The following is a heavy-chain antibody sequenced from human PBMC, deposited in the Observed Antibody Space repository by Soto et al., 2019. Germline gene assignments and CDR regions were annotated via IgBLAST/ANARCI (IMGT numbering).Heavy chain of an antibody. Sequence: ALVKVSCKASGYTFTGYYMHWVRQAPGQGLEWMGWINPNSGGTNYAQKFQGRVTMTRDTSISTAYMELSRLRSDDTAVYYCARPRLNYYDSSGYYRAYYYYGMDVWGQGTTVTVSS. CDR3: ARPRLNYYDSSGYYRAYYYYGMDV. J-gene: IGHJ6*02. D-gene: IGHD3-22*01. CDR2: INPNSGGT. V-gene: IGHV1-2*02. CDR1: GYTFTGYY.